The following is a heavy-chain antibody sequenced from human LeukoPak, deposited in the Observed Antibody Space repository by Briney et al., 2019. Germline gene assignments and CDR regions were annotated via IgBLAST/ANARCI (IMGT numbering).Heavy chain of an antibody. J-gene: IGHJ5*02. CDR3: ARGCLWFGELLYNWFDP. D-gene: IGHD3-10*01. CDR1: GGSFSGYY. Sequence: SETLSLTCAVYGGSFSGYYWSWIRQPPGKGPGGIGEINHSGSTNYNPSLKSRVTISVDTSKNQFSLKLRSVTAADTAVYYCARGCLWFGELLYNWFDPWGQGTLVTVSS. V-gene: IGHV4-34*01. CDR2: INHSGST.